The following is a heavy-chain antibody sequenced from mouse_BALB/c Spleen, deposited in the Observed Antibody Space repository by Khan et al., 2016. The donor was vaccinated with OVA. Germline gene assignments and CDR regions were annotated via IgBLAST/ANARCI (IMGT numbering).Heavy chain of an antibody. V-gene: IGHV5-17*02. CDR3: ATAYFCAYYFGY. CDR2: ISGDSNTI. Sequence: EVELVESGGGLVQPGGSRKLSCAASGFTFNSYGMHWVRQAPEKGLEWVAYISGDSNTIYYTDTVKGRFTISRDNPKNNLFLQMTSLKSEDTAMYYCATAYFCAYYFGYWGPGTTLTVS. D-gene: IGHD3-1*01. CDR1: GFTFNSYG. J-gene: IGHJ2*01.